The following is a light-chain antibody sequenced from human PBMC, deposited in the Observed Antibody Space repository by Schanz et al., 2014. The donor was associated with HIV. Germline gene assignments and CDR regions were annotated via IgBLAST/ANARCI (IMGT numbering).Light chain of an antibody. J-gene: IGKJ4*01. CDR1: QSVSSSY. CDR3: QYFGNSGGT. V-gene: IGKV3-20*01. Sequence: EIVLTQSPGTLSLSPGERATLSCRASQSVSSSYLAWYQQKPGQAPRLLIYDTSGRATGIPDRFSGSGAGTDFTLTISRLEPEDFAVYFCQYFGNSGGTFGGGTKVEIK. CDR2: DTS.